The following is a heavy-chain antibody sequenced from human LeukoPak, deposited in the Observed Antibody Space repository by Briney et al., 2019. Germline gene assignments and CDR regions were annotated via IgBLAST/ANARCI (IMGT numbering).Heavy chain of an antibody. V-gene: IGHV4-39*07. D-gene: IGHD2-2*02. CDR3: ARRYTASPGERFDY. CDR2: IYYSGST. CDR1: GGSISSSSSY. J-gene: IGHJ4*02. Sequence: SETLSLTCTVSGGSISSSSSYWGWIRQPPGKGLEWIGNIYYSGSTYYNPSLKSRVTISLDTSKNQFSLMLRSLTAADTAVYYCARRYTASPGERFDYWGQGTLVTVSS.